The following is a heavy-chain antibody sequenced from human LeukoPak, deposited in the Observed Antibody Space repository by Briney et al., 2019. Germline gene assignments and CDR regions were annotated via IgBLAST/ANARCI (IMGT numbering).Heavy chain of an antibody. Sequence: GGSLRLSCAASGFTFSSYSMNWVRQAPGKGLEWVSSISSSSSYIYYADSVKGRFTISRDNAKNSLYLQMNSLRAEDTAVYYCARDLSYYYDSSGHYPLGLRYMDVWGKGTTVTVSS. CDR1: GFTFSSYS. CDR2: ISSSSSYI. CDR3: ARDLSYYYDSSGHYPLGLRYMDV. V-gene: IGHV3-21*01. J-gene: IGHJ6*03. D-gene: IGHD3-22*01.